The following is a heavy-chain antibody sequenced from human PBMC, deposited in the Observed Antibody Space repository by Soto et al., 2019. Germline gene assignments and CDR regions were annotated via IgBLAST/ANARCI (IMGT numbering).Heavy chain of an antibody. Sequence: SVKVSCKASGGTFSSYAISWVRQAPGQGLEWMGGIIPIFGTANYAQKFQGRVTITADESTSTAYMELSSLRSEDTAVYYCARGSVLRYFDWLLYGAFDIWGQGTMVTVSS. CDR3: ARGSVLRYFDWLLYGAFDI. D-gene: IGHD3-9*01. CDR2: IIPIFGTA. CDR1: GGTFSSYA. J-gene: IGHJ3*02. V-gene: IGHV1-69*13.